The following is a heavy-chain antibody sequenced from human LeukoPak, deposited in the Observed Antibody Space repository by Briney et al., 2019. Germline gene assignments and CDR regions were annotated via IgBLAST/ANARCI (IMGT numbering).Heavy chain of an antibody. V-gene: IGHV3-30*18. CDR1: GFTFSSYG. CDR3: AKDDHSSGWYGVPLFDY. Sequence: GGSLRLSCAASGFTFSSYGMHWVRQAPGKGLEWVAVISYDGSNKYYADSVKGRFTISRDNSKNTLYLQMNSLRAEDTAVYYCAKDDHSSGWYGVPLFDYWGQGILVTVSS. D-gene: IGHD6-19*01. J-gene: IGHJ4*02. CDR2: ISYDGSNK.